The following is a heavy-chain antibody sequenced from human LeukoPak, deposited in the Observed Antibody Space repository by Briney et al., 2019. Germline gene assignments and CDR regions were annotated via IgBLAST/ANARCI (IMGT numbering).Heavy chain of an antibody. D-gene: IGHD1-1*01. CDR3: VLGAYWNDDKNAFHI. CDR1: GLTFSSYD. Sequence: GGSLRLSCAASGLTFSSYDMHWVRQAPGKGLEWVLSIGATGDTYYAGSVKGRFTVSRDNAKKSLYLQMSSLRAGDTAVYFYVLGAYWNDDKNAFHIWGPGTMVTVSS. CDR2: IGATGDT. V-gene: IGHV3-13*01. J-gene: IGHJ3*02.